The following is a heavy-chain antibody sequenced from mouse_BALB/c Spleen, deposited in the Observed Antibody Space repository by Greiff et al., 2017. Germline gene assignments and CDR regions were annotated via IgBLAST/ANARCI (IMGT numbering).Heavy chain of an antibody. J-gene: IGHJ4*01. D-gene: IGHD2-1*01. CDR1: GFTFSSYA. CDR2: ISSGGST. CDR3: ARGDYYGNFYAMDY. V-gene: IGHV5-6-5*01. Sequence: EVQLVESGGGLVKPGGSLKLSCAASGFTFSSYAMSWVRQTPEKRLEWVASISSGGSTYYPDSVKGRFTISRDNARNILYLQMSSLRSEDTAMYYCARGDYYGNFYAMDYWGQGTSVTVSS.